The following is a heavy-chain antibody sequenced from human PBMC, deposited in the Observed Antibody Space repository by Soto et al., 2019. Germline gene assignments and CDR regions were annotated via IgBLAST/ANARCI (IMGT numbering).Heavy chain of an antibody. D-gene: IGHD6-19*01. J-gene: IGHJ4*02. Sequence: SETLSLTCNVSGGYISTYYLSWILQPAGKGLEWIGRIHASGNTDYNPSLKSRVTMSVDTSKNQFSLRLTSLTAADTAVYYCARTPGWYFDVWGQGTLVTVSS. CDR2: IHASGNT. CDR1: GGYISTYY. CDR3: ARTPGWYFDV. V-gene: IGHV4-4*07.